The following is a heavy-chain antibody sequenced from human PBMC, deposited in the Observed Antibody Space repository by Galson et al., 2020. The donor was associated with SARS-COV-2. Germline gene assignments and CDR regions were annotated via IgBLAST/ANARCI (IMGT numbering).Heavy chain of an antibody. V-gene: IGHV3-23*01. D-gene: IGHD4-17*01. Sequence: GESLKISCATSGFTFRIYAMTWVRQAPGKGLEWVSTISGTGDTTYYADSVKGRFTISRDNSKNILYLQMNSLRAEDTAIYYCANSATPYGDFHYYYGLDVWGQGTTVTVSS. J-gene: IGHJ6*02. CDR3: ANSATPYGDFHYYYGLDV. CDR2: ISGTGDTT. CDR1: GFTFRIYA.